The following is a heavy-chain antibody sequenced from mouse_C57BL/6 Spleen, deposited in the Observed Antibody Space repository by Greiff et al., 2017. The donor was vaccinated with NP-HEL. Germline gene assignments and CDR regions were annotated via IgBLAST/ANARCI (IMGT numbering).Heavy chain of an antibody. V-gene: IGHV1-55*01. Sequence: VQLQQPGAELVKPGASVKMSCKASGYTFTSYWITWVKQRPGQGLEWIGDIYPGSGSTNYNEKFKSKATLTVDTSSSTAYMQLSSLTSEDSAVYYCASYYYGSSYGRGAMDYWGQGTSVTVSS. CDR3: ASYYYGSSYGRGAMDY. CDR1: GYTFTSYW. J-gene: IGHJ4*01. CDR2: IYPGSGST. D-gene: IGHD1-1*01.